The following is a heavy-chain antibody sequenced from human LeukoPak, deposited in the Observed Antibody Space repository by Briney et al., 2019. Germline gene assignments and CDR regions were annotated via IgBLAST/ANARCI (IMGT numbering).Heavy chain of an antibody. CDR2: IWYDGSNK. J-gene: IGHJ6*02. CDR3: ARDPGSGNSPYYYGMDV. Sequence: PGRSLRLSCAASGFTFSSDGMHWGRQAPGKGLEWVAVIWYDGSNKYYADSVKGRFTISRDNSKNTLYLQMNSLRAEDTAVYYCARDPGSGNSPYYYGMDVWGQGTTVTVSS. V-gene: IGHV3-33*01. D-gene: IGHD4-23*01. CDR1: GFTFSSDG.